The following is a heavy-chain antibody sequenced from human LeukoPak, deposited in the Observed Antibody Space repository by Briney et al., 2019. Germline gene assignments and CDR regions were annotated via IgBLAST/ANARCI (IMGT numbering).Heavy chain of an antibody. J-gene: IGHJ5*02. CDR3: AKGPYYDFWSGYSKQFPYNWFDP. D-gene: IGHD3-3*01. CDR2: ISGSGGRT. Sequence: GGSLRLSCAASGFTFSSYAMSWVRQAPGKGLEWVSAISGSGGRTYYADSVKGRFTISRDNSKNTLYLHMNSLRAEDSAVYYCAKGPYYDFWSGYSKQFPYNWFDPWGQGTLVTVSS. V-gene: IGHV3-23*01. CDR1: GFTFSSYA.